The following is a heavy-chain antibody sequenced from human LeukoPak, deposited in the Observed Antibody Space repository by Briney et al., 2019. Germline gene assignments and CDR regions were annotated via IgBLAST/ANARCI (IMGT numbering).Heavy chain of an antibody. CDR1: GLTFSSYA. CDR2: ISGSGGST. CDR3: AKDRTYDSSGYADY. V-gene: IGHV3-23*01. Sequence: GGSLRLSCAASGLTFSSYAMSWVRQAPGKGLEWVSAISGSGGSTYYADSVKGRFTISRDNSKDTLYLQMNSLRADDTAVYYCAKDRTYDSSGYADYWAREPWSPSPQ. D-gene: IGHD3-22*01. J-gene: IGHJ4*02.